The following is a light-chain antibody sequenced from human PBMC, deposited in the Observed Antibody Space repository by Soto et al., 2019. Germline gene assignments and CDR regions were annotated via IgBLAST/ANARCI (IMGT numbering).Light chain of an antibody. V-gene: IGLV1-51*01. J-gene: IGLJ3*02. CDR3: GTWDSGLSAGM. Sequence: QSVLTQPPSVSAAPGEKVSISCSGNDSNIGKNYVSWYQQFPGTVPKLIIYDNNRRPSGIPDRSSGSKSGTSATLGITGLQTGDEADYYCGTWDSGLSAGMFGGGTKLTVL. CDR1: DSNIGKNY. CDR2: DNN.